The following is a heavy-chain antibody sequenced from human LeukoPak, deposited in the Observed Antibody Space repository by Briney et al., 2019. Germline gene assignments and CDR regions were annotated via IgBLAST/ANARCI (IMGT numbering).Heavy chain of an antibody. CDR1: GGSISSYY. Sequence: SETLSLTCTASGGSISSYYWSWIRQPPGKGLEWIGYIYYSGSTNYNPSLKSRVTISVDTSKNQFSLKLSSVTAADTAVYYCARDKGYSYGYPINYFDYWGQGTLVTVSS. CDR2: IYYSGST. J-gene: IGHJ4*02. D-gene: IGHD5-18*01. V-gene: IGHV4-59*01. CDR3: ARDKGYSYGYPINYFDY.